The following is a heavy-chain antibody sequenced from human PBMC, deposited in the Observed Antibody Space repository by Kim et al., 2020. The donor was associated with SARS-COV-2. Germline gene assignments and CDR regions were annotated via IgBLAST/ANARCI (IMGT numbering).Heavy chain of an antibody. J-gene: IGHJ4*02. D-gene: IGHD3-10*01. Sequence: GESLKISCKGSGYSFTSYWISWVRQMPGKGLEWMGRIDPSDSYTNYSPSFQGHVTISADKSISTAYLQWSSLKASDTAMYYCARLEYYYGSGSSLFDYWGQGTLVTVSS. V-gene: IGHV5-10-1*01. CDR3: ARLEYYYGSGSSLFDY. CDR1: GYSFTSYW. CDR2: IDPSDSYT.